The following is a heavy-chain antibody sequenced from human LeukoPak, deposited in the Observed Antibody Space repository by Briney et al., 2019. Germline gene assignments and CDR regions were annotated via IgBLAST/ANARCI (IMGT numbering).Heavy chain of an antibody. V-gene: IGHV5-51*01. D-gene: IGHD5-18*01. J-gene: IGHJ5*02. CDR3: ARFNSYGPNWFDP. Sequence: GESLKFSCKGSGYSFTSYWIGWVRQMPGKGLEWMGIIYPGDSDTRYSPSFQGQVTISADKSLSTAYLQWSSLKASDTAMYYCARFNSYGPNWFDPWGQGTLVTVSS. CDR1: GYSFTSYW. CDR2: IYPGDSDT.